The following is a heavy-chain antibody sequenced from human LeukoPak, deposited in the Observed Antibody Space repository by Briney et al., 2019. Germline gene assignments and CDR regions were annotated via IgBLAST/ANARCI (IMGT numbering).Heavy chain of an antibody. CDR2: LNWNGGST. CDR3: ARGDCDY. V-gene: IGHV3-20*04. J-gene: IGHJ4*02. D-gene: IGHD2-21*01. Sequence: GGYLRPSCAASGFTFDDYGMSRVRPAPGLELKWGTSLNWNGGSTAYAESVKGRFTISKDNAKTSLYPPMNSLRAEDTSLHYCARGDCDYWGQGTLVTVSS. CDR1: GFTFDDYG.